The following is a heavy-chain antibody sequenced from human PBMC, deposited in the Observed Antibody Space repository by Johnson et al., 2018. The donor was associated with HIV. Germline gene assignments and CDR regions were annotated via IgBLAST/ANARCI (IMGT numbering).Heavy chain of an antibody. CDR1: GFIFSSYG. V-gene: IGHV3-30*02. J-gene: IGHJ3*01. Sequence: QVQLVESGGGVVQPGGSLRLSCAASGFIFSSYGMHWVRQAPGKGLEWVAFIRYDGSNKYYADSVKGRFTISRDNSKNTLYLQMNRLRAEDTAVYYWAKEESGSFLAFDFWGQGTMVAVSS. CDR2: IRYDGSNK. CDR3: AKEESGSFLAFDF. D-gene: IGHD1-26*01.